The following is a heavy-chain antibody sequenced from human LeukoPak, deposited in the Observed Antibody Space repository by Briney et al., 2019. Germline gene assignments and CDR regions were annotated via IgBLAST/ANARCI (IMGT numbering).Heavy chain of an antibody. J-gene: IGHJ4*02. Sequence: PSEPLSLTCTVSGGSISSHYWSWIRQPPGKGLEWIGCIYYSVTTDYNPSLQSRVSLSVDTSKNQFSLKLSSVSAADTAVYYCARGLISGAWSYFDYWGRGTRVTVSS. CDR3: ARGLISGAWSYFDY. D-gene: IGHD6-19*01. V-gene: IGHV4-59*11. CDR1: GGSISSHY. CDR2: IYYSVTT.